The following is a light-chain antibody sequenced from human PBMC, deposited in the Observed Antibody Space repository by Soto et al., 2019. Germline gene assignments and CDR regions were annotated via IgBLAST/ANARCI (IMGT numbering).Light chain of an antibody. V-gene: IGKV3D-20*02. CDR2: DAS. Sequence: EFVLTHSPGTLSLCPWERATLSCRASQTVRNNYLAWYQQKPGQAPRLLIYDASSRATGIPDRFSGGGSGTDFTLTISRLEPEDFALYYCQQRSTWPPTLGQGTRLEIK. CDR3: QQRSTWPPT. CDR1: QTVRNNY. J-gene: IGKJ5*01.